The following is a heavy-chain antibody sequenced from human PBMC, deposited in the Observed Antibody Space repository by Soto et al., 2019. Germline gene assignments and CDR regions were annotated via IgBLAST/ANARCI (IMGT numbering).Heavy chain of an antibody. D-gene: IGHD6-13*01. CDR1: GGSISSSSYY. V-gene: IGHV4-39*02. Sequence: PSETLSLTCTVSGGSISSSSYYWGWIRQPPGKGLEWIGSIYYSGSTYYNPSLKSRVTISVDTSKNQFSLKLSSVTAADTAVYYCARELAAAGDFDYWGQGTLVTVSS. J-gene: IGHJ4*02. CDR2: IYYSGST. CDR3: ARELAAAGDFDY.